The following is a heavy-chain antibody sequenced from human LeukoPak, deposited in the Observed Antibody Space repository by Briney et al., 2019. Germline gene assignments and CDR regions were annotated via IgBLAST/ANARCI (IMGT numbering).Heavy chain of an antibody. J-gene: IGHJ4*02. D-gene: IGHD3-22*01. V-gene: IGHV4-34*01. Sequence: PSETLSLTCAVYGGSFSGYYWSWIRQPPGKGLEWIGEINHSGSTNYNPSLKSRVTISVDTSKNQFSLKLNSVTATDTAVYYCARLGFTMILVATTWGQGTLVTVSS. CDR2: INHSGST. CDR3: ARLGFTMILVATT. CDR1: GGSFSGYY.